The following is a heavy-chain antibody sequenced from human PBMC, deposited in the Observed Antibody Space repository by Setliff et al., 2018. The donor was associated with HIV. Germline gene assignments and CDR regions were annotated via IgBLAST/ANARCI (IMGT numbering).Heavy chain of an antibody. CDR1: GGSISSRY. J-gene: IGHJ4*02. V-gene: IGHV4-59*11. D-gene: IGHD3-10*01. CDR3: ARDLEYYYGSGSYGVFDY. Sequence: PSETLSLTCTVSGGSISSRYWSWIRQPPGKGLEWIGYIYYGGSTNCNPSLKSRVTISVDTSKNQFSLRLSSVTAADTAVYYCARDLEYYYGSGSYGVFDYWGQGTLVTSPQ. CDR2: IYYGGST.